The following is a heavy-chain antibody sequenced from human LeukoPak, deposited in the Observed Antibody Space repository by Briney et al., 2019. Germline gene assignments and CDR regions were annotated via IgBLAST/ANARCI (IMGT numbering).Heavy chain of an antibody. Sequence: GGSLRLSCAASGFTFSSYAMSWVRQAPGKGLEWVSAISGSGGSTYYADSVKGRFTISRDNSKNTLYLQMNSLRAEDTAVYYCAKGDCSSTSCYNYFDYWGQGTLVTVSS. CDR3: AKGDCSSTSCYNYFDY. CDR1: GFTFSSYA. D-gene: IGHD2-2*02. CDR2: ISGSGGST. J-gene: IGHJ4*02. V-gene: IGHV3-23*01.